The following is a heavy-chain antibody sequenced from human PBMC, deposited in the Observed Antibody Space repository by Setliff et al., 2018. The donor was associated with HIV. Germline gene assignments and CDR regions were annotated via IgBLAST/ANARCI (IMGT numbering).Heavy chain of an antibody. Sequence: SETLSLTCAVSGVSITSHYWSWIRQPPGKGLEWIGFIYYSVNNNYNPSLKSRVSISVDTSKNQFSLALSSVTAADTAVYSCARHFRLVRAYYDNNGYPWYFELWSRGTLVTVSS. V-gene: IGHV4-59*08. CDR1: GVSITSHY. CDR2: IYYSVNN. CDR3: ARHFRLVRAYYDNNGYPWYFEL. D-gene: IGHD3-22*01. J-gene: IGHJ2*01.